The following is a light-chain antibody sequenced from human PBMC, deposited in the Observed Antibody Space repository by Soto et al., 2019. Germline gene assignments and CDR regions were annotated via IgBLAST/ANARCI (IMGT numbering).Light chain of an antibody. CDR2: GGS. V-gene: IGKV3-20*01. Sequence: GLTQSPCTLSLSPGERATLSCRASQSISSTFLACYQQKPGQAHRLLIYGGSCKATGIPDRFSGSGSGTDINFTISILGPEDLELYSCQRYNDSTHGYTFGQGTKLEIK. J-gene: IGKJ2*01. CDR1: QSISSTF. CDR3: QRYNDSTHGYT.